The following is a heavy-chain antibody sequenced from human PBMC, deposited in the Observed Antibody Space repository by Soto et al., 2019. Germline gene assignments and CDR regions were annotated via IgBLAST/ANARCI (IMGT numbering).Heavy chain of an antibody. V-gene: IGHV4-59*01. CDR3: ARASHGSDYLGYFDY. D-gene: IGHD3-22*01. Sequence: SETLSLTCSVSGASISSYFWSWIRQPPGKGLEWIGYMSDTGRNDYNPSLKSRVSILLDTSKNQFSLKVSSVTAADTAVYYCARASHGSDYLGYFDYWGQGALVTVSS. CDR1: GASISSYF. J-gene: IGHJ4*02. CDR2: MSDTGRN.